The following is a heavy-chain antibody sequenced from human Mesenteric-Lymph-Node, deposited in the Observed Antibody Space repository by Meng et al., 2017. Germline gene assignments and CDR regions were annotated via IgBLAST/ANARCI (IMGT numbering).Heavy chain of an antibody. CDR2: IWYDGSNK. CDR1: GFTFSSYG. D-gene: IGHD3-3*01. Sequence: GESLKISCAASGFTFSSYGMHWVRQAPGKWLEWVAVIWYDGSNKYYADSVKGRFTISRDNSKNTLYLQMNSLRAEDTAVYYCARVRELRFLEWLPGGMDVWGQGTTVTVSS. J-gene: IGHJ6*02. V-gene: IGHV3-33*01. CDR3: ARVRELRFLEWLPGGMDV.